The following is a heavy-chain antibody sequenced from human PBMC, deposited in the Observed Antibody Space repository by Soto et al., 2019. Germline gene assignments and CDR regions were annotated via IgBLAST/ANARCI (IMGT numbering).Heavy chain of an antibody. CDR2: IWYDGSNK. Sequence: GGSLRLSCAASGFTFSSYGMHWVRQAPGKGLEWVAVIWYDGSNKYYADSVKGRFTISRDNSKNTLYLQMNSLRAEDTAVYYCARDSALTTVTTFYYYYGMDVWGQGTTVTVSS. D-gene: IGHD4-17*01. V-gene: IGHV3-33*01. CDR1: GFTFSSYG. CDR3: ARDSALTTVTTFYYYYGMDV. J-gene: IGHJ6*02.